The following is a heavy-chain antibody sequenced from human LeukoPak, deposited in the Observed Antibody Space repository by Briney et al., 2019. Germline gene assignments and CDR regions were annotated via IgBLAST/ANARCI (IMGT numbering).Heavy chain of an antibody. V-gene: IGHV4-34*01. D-gene: IGHD3-10*01. CDR2: INHSGST. CDR3: AIWFGEAFDY. Sequence: SETLSLTCAVYGASFSGYYWSWIRQPPGKGLEWIGEINHSGSTNYNPSLKSRVTISVDTSKNQFSLKLSSVTAADTAVYYCAIWFGEAFDYWGQGTLVTVSS. CDR1: GASFSGYY. J-gene: IGHJ4*02.